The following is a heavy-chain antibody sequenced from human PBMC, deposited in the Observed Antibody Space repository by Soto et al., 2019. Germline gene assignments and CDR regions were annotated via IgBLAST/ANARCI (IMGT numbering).Heavy chain of an antibody. J-gene: IGHJ4*02. D-gene: IGHD5-18*01. V-gene: IGHV4-34*01. CDR3: ARGRGRYSYGYRYYFDY. Sequence: SETLSLTCAVYGGSFSGYYWSWIRQPPGKGLEWIGEINHSGSTNYNPSLKSRVTISVDTSKNQFSLKLSSVTAADTAVYYCARGRGRYSYGYRYYFDYWGQGTLVTVS. CDR2: INHSGST. CDR1: GGSFSGYY.